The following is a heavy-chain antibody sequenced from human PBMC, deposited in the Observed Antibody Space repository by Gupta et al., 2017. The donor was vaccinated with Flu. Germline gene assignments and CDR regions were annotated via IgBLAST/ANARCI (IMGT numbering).Heavy chain of an antibody. CDR2: IGVYTGDT. CDR1: GYKFTNYG. D-gene: IGHD1-26*01. J-gene: IGHJ5*02. Sequence: QVQLVQSGAEMKKPGASVTVSCMASGYKFTNYGISWVRQAPGQGLEWVGWIGVYTGDTNYTQKLQDRFTLTTDTTTDTAYMELRSLRSDDTAVYYCGRDGNGRLDPWGQGTLVTVSS. V-gene: IGHV1-18*01. CDR3: GRDGNGRLDP.